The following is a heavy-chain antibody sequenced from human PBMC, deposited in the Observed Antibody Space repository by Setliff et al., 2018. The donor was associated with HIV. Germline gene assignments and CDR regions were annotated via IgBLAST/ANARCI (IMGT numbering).Heavy chain of an antibody. J-gene: IGHJ2*01. V-gene: IGHV4-34*01. D-gene: IGHD6-19*01. CDR3: ASYYRVSGWYQEASWFFDL. Sequence: ETLSLTCAVYGGSFSGYYWSWIRQPPGKGLEWIGEINHSGSTNYNPSLKSRVTISVDTSKNQFSLKLSSVTAADTAVYYCASYYRVSGWYQEASWFFDLWGRGTLVTVSS. CDR1: GGSFSGYY. CDR2: INHSGST.